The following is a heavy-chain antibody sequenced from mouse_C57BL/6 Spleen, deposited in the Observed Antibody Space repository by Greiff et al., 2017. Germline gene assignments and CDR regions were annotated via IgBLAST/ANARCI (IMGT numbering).Heavy chain of an antibody. Sequence: QVQLKESGPGLVQPSQSLSITCTVPGFSLTSYGVHWGRQSPGKGLEWLGVLWSGGSTDYTAAFISRLSISKDNAKSQVFFKMIGLQADDTAIYYCASPRGYYAMDYWGQGTSVTVSS. CDR2: LWSGGST. V-gene: IGHV2-2*01. CDR3: ASPRGYYAMDY. CDR1: GFSLTSYG. J-gene: IGHJ4*01.